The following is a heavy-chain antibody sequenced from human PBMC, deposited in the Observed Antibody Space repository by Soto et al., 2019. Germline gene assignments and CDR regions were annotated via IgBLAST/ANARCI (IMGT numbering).Heavy chain of an antibody. J-gene: IGHJ3*02. CDR3: ARAGGVYYDSSGYQRLQAFDI. Sequence: GASVKVSCKASGYTFTSYGISWVRQAPGQGLEWMGWISAYNGNTNYAQKLQGRVTMTRDTSISTAYMELSRLRSDDTAVYYCARAGGVYYDSSGYQRLQAFDIWGQGTMVTVSS. CDR2: ISAYNGNT. CDR1: GYTFTSYG. D-gene: IGHD3-22*01. V-gene: IGHV1-18*04.